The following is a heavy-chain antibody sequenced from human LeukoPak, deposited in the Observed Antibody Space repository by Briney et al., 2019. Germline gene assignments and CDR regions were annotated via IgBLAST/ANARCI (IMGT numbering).Heavy chain of an antibody. CDR3: AKDLVGATPYNWFDP. CDR1: GFTFSSYA. CDR2: ISGSGGST. D-gene: IGHD1-26*01. J-gene: IGHJ5*02. V-gene: IGHV3-23*01. Sequence: GGSLRLSCAASGFTFSSYAMSWVRQAPGKGLEWVSAISGSGGSTYYADSVKGRFTISRDNSKNTPYLQMNSLRAEDTAVYYCAKDLVGATPYNWFDPWGQGTLVTVSS.